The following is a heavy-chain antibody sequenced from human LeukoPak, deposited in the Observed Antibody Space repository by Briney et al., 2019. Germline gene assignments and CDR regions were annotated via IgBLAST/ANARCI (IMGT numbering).Heavy chain of an antibody. V-gene: IGHV5-51*01. Sequence: GESLKISCKGSGYSFSNYWIGWVRQMPGKGLEWMGIIYPGDSDTRYSPSFQGQVTISVDESINTAYLQWSSLEASDTAMNYCARQYGRPFDYWGQGTLVTVSS. J-gene: IGHJ4*02. D-gene: IGHD4-17*01. CDR1: GYSFSNYW. CDR2: IYPGDSDT. CDR3: ARQYGRPFDY.